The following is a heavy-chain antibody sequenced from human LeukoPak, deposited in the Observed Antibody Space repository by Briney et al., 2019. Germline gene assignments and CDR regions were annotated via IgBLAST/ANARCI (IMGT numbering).Heavy chain of an antibody. J-gene: IGHJ4*02. CDR1: GFTFSNYN. CDR3: ARAVVGSGYDYFDY. CDR2: ICSGGSYI. D-gene: IGHD5-12*01. Sequence: GGSLRLSCAASGFTFSNYNMNWVRQAPGKGLEWVSFICSGGSYIYYTDSVKGRFTISRDNAKNSLFLQMNSLRAEDTAVYFCARAVVGSGYDYFDYWGQGTLVTVSS. V-gene: IGHV3-21*01.